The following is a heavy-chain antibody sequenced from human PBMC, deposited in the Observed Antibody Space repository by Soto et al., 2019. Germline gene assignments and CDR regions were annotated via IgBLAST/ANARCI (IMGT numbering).Heavy chain of an antibody. CDR2: IYYSGYT. CDR1: GDSMRIYY. Sequence: ETLSVTSIFSGDSMRIYYWGWIRHPPGKGLEWIGYIYYSGYTSYTPSLKSRVTISVDTSKNQFSLKLNSVTAAETAVYYCARCFSGNYPSRPEEQYYFDSWGQGTLVTVSS. J-gene: IGHJ4*02. V-gene: IGHV4-59*01. D-gene: IGHD1-26*01. CDR3: ARCFSGNYPSRPEEQYYFDS.